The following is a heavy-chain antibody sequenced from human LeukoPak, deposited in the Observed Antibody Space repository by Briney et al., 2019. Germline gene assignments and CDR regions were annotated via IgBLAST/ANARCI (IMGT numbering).Heavy chain of an antibody. CDR1: GFMFTTYA. CDR2: IGGDGGRT. D-gene: IGHD1-26*01. V-gene: IGHV3-23*01. J-gene: IGHJ4*02. Sequence: GSLRLSCAASGFMFTTYAMSWVRQAPGKGLQWVSAIGGDGGRTYYADSVKGRFTISRDNSRDTPYLQMNSLRAEDTAVYYCASLYSDYGDYWGRGALVTVSS. CDR3: ASLYSDYGDY.